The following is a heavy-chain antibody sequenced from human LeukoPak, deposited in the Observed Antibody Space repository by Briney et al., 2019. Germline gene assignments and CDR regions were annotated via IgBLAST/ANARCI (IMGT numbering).Heavy chain of an antibody. CDR1: GGSISSSSYY. D-gene: IGHD3-9*01. CDR3: AGYFDWLPHFDY. Sequence: SETLSLTCTVSGGSISSSSYYWGWIRQPPGKGLEWIGRIYYSGSTYYNPSLKSRVTISVDTSKNQFSLKLSSVTAADTAVYYCAGYFDWLPHFDYWGQGTLVTVSS. J-gene: IGHJ4*02. V-gene: IGHV4-39*01. CDR2: IYYSGST.